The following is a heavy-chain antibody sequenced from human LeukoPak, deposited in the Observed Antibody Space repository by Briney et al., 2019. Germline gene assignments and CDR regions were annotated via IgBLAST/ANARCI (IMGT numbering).Heavy chain of an antibody. Sequence: PGGSLRLSCAASGFTFSSYSMNWVRQAPGKGLEWVSSIRSSSSYIYYADSVKGRFTISRDNAKNSLYLQMNSLRAEDTAVYYCARHGNYFDWAFGAFDIWGQGTMVTVSS. J-gene: IGHJ3*02. V-gene: IGHV3-21*01. D-gene: IGHD3-9*01. CDR2: IRSSSSYI. CDR3: ARHGNYFDWAFGAFDI. CDR1: GFTFSSYS.